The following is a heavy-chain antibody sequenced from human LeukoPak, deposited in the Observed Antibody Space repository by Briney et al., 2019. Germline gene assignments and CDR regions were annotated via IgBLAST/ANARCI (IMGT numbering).Heavy chain of an antibody. Sequence: SETLSLTCTVSGGSISRDSYYWGWIRQPPGKGLEWIASIYYSGSTYYNPSLKSRVTISVDTSKNQFSLILSSVTAADTAMYYCVRTLYPRNFDYWGQGTLVTVSS. CDR2: IYYSGST. CDR3: VRTLYPRNFDY. D-gene: IGHD2-2*02. CDR1: GGSISRDSYY. J-gene: IGHJ4*02. V-gene: IGHV4-39*07.